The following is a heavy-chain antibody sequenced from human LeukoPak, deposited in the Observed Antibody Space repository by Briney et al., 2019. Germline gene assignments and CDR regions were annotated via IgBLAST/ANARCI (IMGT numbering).Heavy chain of an antibody. CDR1: GFTFGDYA. CDR3: TRGDVAAAGTSLWFDP. J-gene: IGHJ5*02. D-gene: IGHD6-13*01. CDR2: IRSKAYGGTT. Sequence: GGSLRLSCTASGFTFGDYAMSWFRQAPGKGLEWVGFIRSKAYGGTTEYAASVKGRFTISRDDSKSIAYLQMNSLRTEDTAVYYCTRGDVAAAGTSLWFDPWGQGTLVTVSS. V-gene: IGHV3-49*03.